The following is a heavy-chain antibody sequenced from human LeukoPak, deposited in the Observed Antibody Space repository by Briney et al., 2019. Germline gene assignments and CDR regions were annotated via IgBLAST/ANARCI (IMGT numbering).Heavy chain of an antibody. CDR3: AIWVEPGQAVMVTAAENY. Sequence: PGGSLRLSCAASGFTFSSLAMHWVRQAPGKGLEWVAVISYDGSNKYYADSVKGRFTISRDNSMNTLYLQMNSLRVEDTAVYYCAIWVEPGQAVMVTAAENYWGQGTLVTVSS. J-gene: IGHJ4*02. CDR1: GFTFSSLA. CDR2: ISYDGSNK. V-gene: IGHV3-30-3*01. D-gene: IGHD2-21*02.